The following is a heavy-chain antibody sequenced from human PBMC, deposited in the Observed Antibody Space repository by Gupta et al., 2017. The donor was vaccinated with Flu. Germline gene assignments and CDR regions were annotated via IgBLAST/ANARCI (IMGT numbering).Heavy chain of an antibody. Sequence: WVRQAPGKGLEWVAARWYDGSKKYYVDSVKGRFTISRDDSKNTLYLQMNSLRADDTAVYYCARDRSYSAMDYWGQGTLVTVPS. V-gene: IGHV3-33*01. J-gene: IGHJ4*02. CDR3: ARDRSYSAMDY. D-gene: IGHD6-13*01. CDR2: RWYDGSKK.